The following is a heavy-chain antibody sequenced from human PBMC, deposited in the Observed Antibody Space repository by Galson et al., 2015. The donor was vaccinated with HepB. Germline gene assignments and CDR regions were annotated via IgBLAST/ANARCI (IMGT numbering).Heavy chain of an antibody. CDR1: GYSFTSYW. D-gene: IGHD6-19*01. Sequence: QSGAEVKKPGESLKISCKGSGYSFTSYWIGWVRQMPGKGLEWMGIIYPGDSDTRYSPSFQGQVTISADKSISTAYLQWSSLKASDTAMYYCARAGYSSGWYEPQVPTYFDYWGQGTLVTVSS. V-gene: IGHV5-51*01. CDR3: ARAGYSSGWYEPQVPTYFDY. CDR2: IYPGDSDT. J-gene: IGHJ4*02.